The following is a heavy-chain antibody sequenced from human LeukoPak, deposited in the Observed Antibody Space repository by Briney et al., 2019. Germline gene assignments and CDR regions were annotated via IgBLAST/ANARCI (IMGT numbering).Heavy chain of an antibody. CDR3: ARARYCSGGSCYSSATKTLDY. CDR1: GYTFTSYG. Sequence: ASVKVSCKASGYTFTSYGISWVRQAPGQGLEWMGWINTNTGNPTYAQGFTGRFVFSLDTSVSTAYLQISSLKAEDTAVYYCARARYCSGGSCYSSATKTLDYWGQGTLVTVSS. V-gene: IGHV7-4-1*02. J-gene: IGHJ4*02. CDR2: INTNTGNP. D-gene: IGHD2-15*01.